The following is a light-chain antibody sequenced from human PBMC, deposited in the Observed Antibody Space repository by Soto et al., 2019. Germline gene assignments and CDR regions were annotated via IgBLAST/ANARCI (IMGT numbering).Light chain of an antibody. CDR2: RAS. CDR3: QQYSSLWT. J-gene: IGKJ1*01. CDR1: QNIYSN. Sequence: IVMTQSPATLSVSPGERATLSCRASQNIYSNIAWYQQRPGQAPRLLIYRASTRAPGVPARFSGSGSGTEFTLTISSLQSEDFAVYYCQQYSSLWTFGQGTKVEIK. V-gene: IGKV3-15*01.